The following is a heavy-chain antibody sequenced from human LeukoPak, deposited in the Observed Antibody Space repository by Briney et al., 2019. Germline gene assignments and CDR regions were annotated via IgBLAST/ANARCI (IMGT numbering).Heavy chain of an antibody. CDR3: ARVLYSVDAFDI. CDR1: GYTFTGYY. J-gene: IGHJ3*02. V-gene: IGHV1-2*02. D-gene: IGHD2-15*01. Sequence: EASVKVSCKASGYTFTGYYMHWVQQAPGQGLEWMGWINPNSGGTNYAQKFQGRVTMTRDTSISTAYMELSRLRSDDTAVYYCARVLYSVDAFDIWGQGTMVTVSS. CDR2: INPNSGGT.